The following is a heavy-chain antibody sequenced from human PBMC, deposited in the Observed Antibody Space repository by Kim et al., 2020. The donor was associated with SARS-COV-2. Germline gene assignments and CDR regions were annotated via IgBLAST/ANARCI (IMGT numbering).Heavy chain of an antibody. CDR1: GGSFSGYY. CDR2: INHSGST. CDR3: ASGASGYYIFHYGMDV. V-gene: IGHV4-34*01. J-gene: IGHJ6*02. D-gene: IGHD3-3*01. Sequence: SETLSLTCAVYGGSFSGYYWSWIRQPPGKGLEWIGEINHSGSTNYNPSLKSRVTISVDTSKNQFSLKLSSVTAADTAVYYCASGASGYYIFHYGMDVWGQGTTVTVSS.